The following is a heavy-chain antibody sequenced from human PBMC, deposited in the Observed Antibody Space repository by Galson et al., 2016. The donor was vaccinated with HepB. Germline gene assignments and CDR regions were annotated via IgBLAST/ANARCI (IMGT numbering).Heavy chain of an antibody. D-gene: IGHD4-11*01. V-gene: IGHV3-72*01. Sequence: SLRLSCAASGVTFSDHYMDWVRQAPGKGLEWVGRSRNKAKSYTTEYAASVKGRFTISRDYSKNSLYLQMNRLKTEDTAVYYWAKVGVHSDLAFDYWGQGTLVTVSS. J-gene: IGHJ4*02. CDR1: GVTFSDHY. CDR3: AKVGVHSDLAFDY. CDR2: SRNKAKSYTT.